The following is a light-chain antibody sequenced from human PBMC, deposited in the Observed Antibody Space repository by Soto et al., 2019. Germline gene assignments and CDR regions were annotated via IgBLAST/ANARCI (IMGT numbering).Light chain of an antibody. CDR1: NSNIGSNT. Sequence: QSVLTQPPSASGTPGQSITISCSGSNSNIGSNTVNWYQQLPGTAPKLLIYSNNQRPSGVPDRFSGSKFVTSASLAIRGLQSEDEADYYCAAWDDSLNGHVVFGGGTKLTV. J-gene: IGLJ2*01. CDR2: SNN. V-gene: IGLV1-44*01. CDR3: AAWDDSLNGHVV.